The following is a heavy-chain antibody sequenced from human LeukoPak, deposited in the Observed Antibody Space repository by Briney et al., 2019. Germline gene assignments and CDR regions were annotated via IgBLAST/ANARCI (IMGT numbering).Heavy chain of an antibody. V-gene: IGHV4-34*01. CDR2: INHSGST. Sequence: SETLSLTCTVSGGSISSYYWSWIRQPPGKGLEWIGEINHSGSTNYNPSLKSRVTISVDTSKNQFSLKLSSVTAADTAVYYCARTPGIAVAGTGGYYYYGMDVWGQGTTVTVSS. D-gene: IGHD6-19*01. J-gene: IGHJ6*02. CDR3: ARTPGIAVAGTGGYYYYGMDV. CDR1: GGSISSYY.